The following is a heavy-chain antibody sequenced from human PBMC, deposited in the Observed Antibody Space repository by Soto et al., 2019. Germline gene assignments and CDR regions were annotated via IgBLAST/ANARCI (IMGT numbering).Heavy chain of an antibody. D-gene: IGHD4-17*01. CDR3: ARTIYGDSSFDY. CDR1: GGSISSGDYY. J-gene: IGHJ4*02. CDR2: IYYSGST. Sequence: PSETLSLTCTVSGGSISSGDYYWSWIRQPPGKGLEWIGYIYYSGSTYYNPSLKSRVTISVDTSKNQFSLKLSSVTAADTAVYYCARTIYGDSSFDYWGQGTLVTVSS. V-gene: IGHV4-30-4*01.